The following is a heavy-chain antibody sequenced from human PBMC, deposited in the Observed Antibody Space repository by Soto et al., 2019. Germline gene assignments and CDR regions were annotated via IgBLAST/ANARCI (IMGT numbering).Heavy chain of an antibody. CDR2: INAGNGNT. CDR3: ARAWVVVTAPDY. Sequence: GASVKVSCKASGYTFTNQYMHWVRQAPGQRLEWMGWINAGNGNTKYSQKFQGRVTITRDTSASTAYMELSSLRSEDTAVYYCARAWVVVTAPDYWGQGTLVTVSS. V-gene: IGHV1-3*01. CDR1: GYTFTNQY. D-gene: IGHD2-21*02. J-gene: IGHJ4*02.